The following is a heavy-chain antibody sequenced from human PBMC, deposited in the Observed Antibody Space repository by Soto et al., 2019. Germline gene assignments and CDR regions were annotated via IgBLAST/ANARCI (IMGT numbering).Heavy chain of an antibody. V-gene: IGHV3-30-3*01. Sequence: PGGSLRLSCAASGFTFSSYAMHWVRQAPGKGLEWVAVISYDGSNKYYADSVKGRFTISRDNSKNTLYLQMNSLRAEDTAVYYCARDVSSGWYVSYYFDYWGQGTLVTVSS. CDR1: GFTFSSYA. CDR3: ARDVSSGWYVSYYFDY. CDR2: ISYDGSNK. D-gene: IGHD6-19*01. J-gene: IGHJ4*02.